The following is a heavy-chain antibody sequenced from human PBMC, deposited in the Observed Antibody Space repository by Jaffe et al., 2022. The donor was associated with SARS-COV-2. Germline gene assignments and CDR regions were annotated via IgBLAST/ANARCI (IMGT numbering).Heavy chain of an antibody. Sequence: QVQLQESGPGLVKPSQTLSLTCTVSGGSISSGSYYWSWIRQPAGKGLEWIGRIYTSGSTNYNPSLESRVTISVDTSKNQFSLKLTSVTAADTAVYYCARGTNFYDSSTIHDYWGQGTLVTVSS. CDR1: GGSISSGSYY. V-gene: IGHV4-61*02. J-gene: IGHJ4*02. D-gene: IGHD3-22*01. CDR3: ARGTNFYDSSTIHDY. CDR2: IYTSGST.